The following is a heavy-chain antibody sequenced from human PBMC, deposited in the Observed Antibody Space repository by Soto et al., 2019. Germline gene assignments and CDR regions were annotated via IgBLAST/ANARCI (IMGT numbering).Heavy chain of an antibody. CDR1: GGSISSGGYY. J-gene: IGHJ6*02. D-gene: IGHD3-22*01. CDR2: IYYSGST. CDR3: ARVPDYYDSSGYPRYYYYGMDV. V-gene: IGHV4-31*03. Sequence: PSETLSLTCTVSGGSISSGGYYWSWIRQHPGKGLEWIGYIYYSGSTYYNPSLKSRVTISVDTSKNQFSLKLSSVTAADTAVYYCARVPDYYDSSGYPRYYYYGMDVWCQGTTVTVSS.